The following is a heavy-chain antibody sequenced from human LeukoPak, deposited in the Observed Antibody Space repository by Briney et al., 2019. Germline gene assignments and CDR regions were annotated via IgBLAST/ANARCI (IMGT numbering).Heavy chain of an antibody. D-gene: IGHD3-10*01. V-gene: IGHV3-30*04. CDR3: ARGDGPGSYLIDY. CDR1: GFSFSNYA. CDR2: ISNDESNK. J-gene: IGHJ4*02. Sequence: PGRSLRLSCAASGFSFSNYAFHWVRQAPGRGLEWVALISNDESNKQYVDSVKGRFTISRDNSKNTVYLQMNSLRPEDTAVFYCARGDGPGSYLIDYWGQGTLVTISS.